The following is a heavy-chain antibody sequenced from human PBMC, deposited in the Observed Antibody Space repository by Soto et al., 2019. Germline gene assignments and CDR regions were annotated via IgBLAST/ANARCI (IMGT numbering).Heavy chain of an antibody. CDR2: FTGGDGKT. V-gene: IGHV3-23*01. J-gene: IGHJ4*02. Sequence: EVQLLESGGGSVQPGGSLKLSCGVSGFSIPDYGVTWVRQPPGKGLEWVSGFTGGDGKTFYADSVRGRFTLSREDSRNTVYLQMDSLRVEDTAVDYCTRWNGYGASWGQGTLVTVAS. CDR3: TRWNGYGAS. D-gene: IGHD4-17*01. CDR1: GFSIPDYG.